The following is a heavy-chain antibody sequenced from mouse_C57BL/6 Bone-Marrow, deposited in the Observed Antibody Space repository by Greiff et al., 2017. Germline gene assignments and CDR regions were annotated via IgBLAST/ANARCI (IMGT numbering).Heavy chain of an antibody. CDR1: GFTFSDYG. CDR2: ISSGSSTI. V-gene: IGHV5-17*01. J-gene: IGHJ4*01. CDR3: ARPYYYALDY. Sequence: EVKLVESGGGLVKPGGSLKLSCAASGFTFSDYGMHWVRQAPEKGLEWVAYISSGSSTIYYADTVKGRFPISRDNAKNTLFLRMTSLRSEDTAMYYCARPYYYALDYRGQGTSVTASS.